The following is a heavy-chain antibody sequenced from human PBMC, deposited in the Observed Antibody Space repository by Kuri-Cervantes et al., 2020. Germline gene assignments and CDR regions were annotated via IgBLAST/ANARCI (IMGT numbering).Heavy chain of an antibody. CDR1: GGTFSSYA. Sequence: SVKVSCKASGGTFSSYAISWVRQAPGQGLEWMGGIIPIFGTANYAQKFQGRVTITADKSTSTAYMELSSLRSEDTAVYYCTTEIMYYYGSGTDYWGQGTLVTVSS. V-gene: IGHV1-69*06. CDR2: IIPIFGTA. J-gene: IGHJ4*02. CDR3: TTEIMYYYGSGTDY. D-gene: IGHD3-10*01.